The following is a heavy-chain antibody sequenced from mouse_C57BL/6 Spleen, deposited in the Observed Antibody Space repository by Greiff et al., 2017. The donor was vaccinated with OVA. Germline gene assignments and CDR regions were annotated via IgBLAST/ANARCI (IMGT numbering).Heavy chain of an antibody. J-gene: IGHJ2*01. CDR1: GYTFTSYW. CDR2: IYPKSGDT. Sequence: QVQLQQSGAELARPGASVKLSCKASGYTFTSYWMHWVKQRTGRGLEWIGGIYPKSGDTKYNEKFKGKATLTVDKSSSTAYMQLSSLTSEDSAVYYCARRDRSYFDYWGQGTTLTVSS. V-gene: IGHV1-62-3*01. CDR3: ARRDRSYFDY.